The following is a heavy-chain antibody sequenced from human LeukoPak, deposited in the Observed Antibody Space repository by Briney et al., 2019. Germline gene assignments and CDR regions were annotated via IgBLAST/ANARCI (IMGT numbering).Heavy chain of an antibody. Sequence: GGSLRLSCAASGFTFSSYAMSWVRQAPGKRLEWVSAISGSGGSTYYADSVKGRFTISRDNSKNTLYLQVNSLRAEDTAVYYCAKDSSGWARFWYFDLWGRGTLVTVSS. D-gene: IGHD6-19*01. CDR1: GFTFSSYA. J-gene: IGHJ2*01. V-gene: IGHV3-23*01. CDR2: ISGSGGST. CDR3: AKDSSGWARFWYFDL.